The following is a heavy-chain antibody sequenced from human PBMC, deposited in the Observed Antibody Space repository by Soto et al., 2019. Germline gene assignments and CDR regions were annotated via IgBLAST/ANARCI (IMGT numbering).Heavy chain of an antibody. D-gene: IGHD3-3*02. CDR3: ARHSLALRKNNWFDP. J-gene: IGHJ5*02. V-gene: IGHV4-39*01. CDR2: IFYLGSS. CDR1: GDSIISSDFY. Sequence: SETLSLTCTVSGDSIISSDFYWGWVSQPPGKGLEWIGSIFYLGSSYYDPSLKSRVTMSVDTAKNQFSLRLRSVTAADTALYFCARHSLALRKNNWFDPWGQGIMVTVS.